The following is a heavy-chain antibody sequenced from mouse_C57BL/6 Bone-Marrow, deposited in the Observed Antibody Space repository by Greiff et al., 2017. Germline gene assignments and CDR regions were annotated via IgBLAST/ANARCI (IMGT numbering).Heavy chain of an antibody. J-gene: IGHJ2*01. CDR2: INPNNGGT. D-gene: IGHD2-4*01. CDR3: AREVDYDGGGYYFDY. V-gene: IGHV1-26*01. CDR1: GYTFTDYY. Sequence: VQLQQSGPELVKPGASVKISCKASGYTFTDYYMNWVKQSHGKSHEWIGDINPNNGGTSYNQKFKGKATLTVDKSSSTAYMELRSLTSEDSAVYYCAREVDYDGGGYYFDYWGQGTTLTVSS.